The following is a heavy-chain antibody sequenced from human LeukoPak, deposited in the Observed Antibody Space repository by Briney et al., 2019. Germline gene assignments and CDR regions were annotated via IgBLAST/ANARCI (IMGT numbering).Heavy chain of an antibody. CDR2: ISYDGSDK. CDR3: VKDYSGSGSIDY. CDR1: RFSFSSCA. J-gene: IGHJ4*02. V-gene: IGHV3-30*18. D-gene: IGHD3-10*01. Sequence: PGRSLRLSCAASRFSFSSCAMHWVRQAPGKGLEWVAVISYDGSDKYYADSVKGRFTISRDNSKNTLYLQMNSLRAEDTALYYCVKDYSGSGSIDYWGQGTLVTVSS.